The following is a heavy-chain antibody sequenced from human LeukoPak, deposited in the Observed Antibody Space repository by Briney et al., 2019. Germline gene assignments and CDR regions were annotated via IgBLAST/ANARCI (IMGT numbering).Heavy chain of an antibody. CDR1: GFTFSSYW. D-gene: IGHD2-2*01. V-gene: IGHV3-7*01. Sequence: PGGSLRLSCAASGFTFSSYWMSWVRQAPGKGLEWVANIKQDGSEKYYVDSVKGRFTISRDNAKNSLYLQMNSLRAEDTAVYYCASRAVPAASFGYYYYMDVWGRGTTVTVSS. CDR3: ASRAVPAASFGYYYYMDV. J-gene: IGHJ6*03. CDR2: IKQDGSEK.